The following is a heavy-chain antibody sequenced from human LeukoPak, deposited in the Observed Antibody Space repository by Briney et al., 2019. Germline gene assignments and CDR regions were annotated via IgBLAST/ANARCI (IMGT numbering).Heavy chain of an antibody. V-gene: IGHV3-23*01. CDR3: AKGPRAYCSGGSCLFDY. D-gene: IGHD2-15*01. CDR1: GFTFSSYA. J-gene: IGHJ4*02. CDR2: ISGSGGST. Sequence: GGSLRLSCAASGFTFSSYAVSWVRQAPGKGLEWLSAISGSGGSTYYADSVKGRFTISRDNSKNTLYLQMNSLRAEDTAVYYCAKGPRAYCSGGSCLFDYWGQGTLVTVSS.